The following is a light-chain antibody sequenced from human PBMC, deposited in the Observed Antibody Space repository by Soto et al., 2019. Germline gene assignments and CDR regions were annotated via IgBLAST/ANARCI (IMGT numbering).Light chain of an antibody. CDR1: QGIRND. V-gene: IGKV1-17*01. CDR3: QQYNSYSWT. CDR2: AAS. J-gene: IGKJ1*01. Sequence: EIQMTSSQSCLSACVVERVTITCVASQGIRNDLGWYQQKPGKAPKLLIYAASTLQSGVPSRFSGSGSGTEFTLTISSLQPDDFATYYCQQYNSYSWTFGQGTKVDIK.